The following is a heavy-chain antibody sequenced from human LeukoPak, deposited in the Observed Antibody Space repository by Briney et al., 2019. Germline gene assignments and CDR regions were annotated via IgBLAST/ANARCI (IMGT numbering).Heavy chain of an antibody. CDR2: IYSGGST. CDR1: GFTVSSNY. V-gene: IGHV3-53*01. J-gene: IGHJ3*02. Sequence: GGSQRLSCAASGFTVSSNYMSWVRQAPGKGLEWVSVIYSGGSTYYADSVKGRFTISRDNSKNTLYLRMNSLRAEDTAVYYCASNTYYYDSSGFDDAFDIWGQGTMVTVSS. CDR3: ASNTYYYDSSGFDDAFDI. D-gene: IGHD3-22*01.